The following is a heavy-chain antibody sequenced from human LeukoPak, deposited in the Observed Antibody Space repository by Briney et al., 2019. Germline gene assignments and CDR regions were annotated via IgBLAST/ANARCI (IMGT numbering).Heavy chain of an antibody. J-gene: IGHJ5*02. CDR1: GFTFSDYY. V-gene: IGHV3-11*04. Sequence: TGGSLRLSCAASGFTFSDYYMSWIRQAPGKGLEWVSYIRSSGSTIYCADSVKGRFTISRDNAKNTLYLQMNSLRAEDTAVYYCARAYLTGYYNWFDPWGQGTLVTVSS. D-gene: IGHD3-9*01. CDR2: IRSSGSTI. CDR3: ARAYLTGYYNWFDP.